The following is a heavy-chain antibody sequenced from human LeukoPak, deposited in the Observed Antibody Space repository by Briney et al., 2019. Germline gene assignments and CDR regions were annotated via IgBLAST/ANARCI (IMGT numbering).Heavy chain of an antibody. D-gene: IGHD3-22*01. Sequence: GGSLRLSCAASGFTFRTYAMTWVRQAPGKGLEWASSISSSSSYIYYADSVKGRFTISRDNAKSSLHLQMISLRADDTAVYYCARATDSRPFYYGLDVWGQGTTVTVSS. CDR1: GFTFRTYA. V-gene: IGHV3-21*01. J-gene: IGHJ6*02. CDR2: ISSSSSYI. CDR3: ARATDSRPFYYGLDV.